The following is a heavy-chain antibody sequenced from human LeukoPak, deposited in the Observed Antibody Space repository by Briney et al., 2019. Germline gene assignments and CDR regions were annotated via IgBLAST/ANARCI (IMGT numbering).Heavy chain of an antibody. D-gene: IGHD4-17*01. CDR2: IRGGGGSA. Sequence: AGGSLRLSCTASGFTFSAYAMMWVRQAPGKGPEWVSAIRGGGGSAFYAGSVKGRFTISRDNSKYTLFLQMNSLRAEDTAVYYCARDPNGDYIGAFNMWGPGKMVTVSS. J-gene: IGHJ3*02. V-gene: IGHV3-23*01. CDR3: ARDPNGDYIGAFNM. CDR1: GFTFSAYA.